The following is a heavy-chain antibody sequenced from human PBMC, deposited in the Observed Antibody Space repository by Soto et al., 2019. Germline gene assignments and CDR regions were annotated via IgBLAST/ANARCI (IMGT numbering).Heavy chain of an antibody. CDR2: ISYDGSNK. Sequence: GGSLRLSCAASGFTFSSYAMHWVRQAPGKGLEWVAVISYDGSNKYYADSVKGRFTISRDNSKNTLYLQMNSLRAKDTAVYYCARDGYCSSTSCYRGGYGMDVWGQGTTVTVSS. CDR3: ARDGYCSSTSCYRGGYGMDV. CDR1: GFTFSSYA. J-gene: IGHJ6*02. V-gene: IGHV3-30-3*01. D-gene: IGHD2-2*01.